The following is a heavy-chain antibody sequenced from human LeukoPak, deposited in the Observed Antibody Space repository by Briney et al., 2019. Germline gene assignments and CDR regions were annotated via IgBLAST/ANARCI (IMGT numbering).Heavy chain of an antibody. CDR3: ARERDYYGSGSYLRSAFDI. V-gene: IGHV4-59*01. CDR1: GDSISGYY. D-gene: IGHD3-10*01. Sequence: SETLSLTCTVSGDSISGYYWSWIRQPPGKGLEWIGYIYYSGSTNYNPSLKSRVTISVDTSKNQFSLKLSSVTAADTAVYYCARERDYYGSGSYLRSAFDIWGQGTMVTVSS. J-gene: IGHJ3*02. CDR2: IYYSGST.